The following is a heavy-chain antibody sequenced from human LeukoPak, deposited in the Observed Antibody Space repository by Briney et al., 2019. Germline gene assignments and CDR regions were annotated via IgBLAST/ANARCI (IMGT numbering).Heavy chain of an antibody. V-gene: IGHV3-53*01. D-gene: IGHD6-13*01. CDR3: AKDRAYSSNWYGGDY. CDR1: GFTVSNNY. J-gene: IGHJ4*02. CDR2: IYSGGST. Sequence: PGGSLRLSCAASGFTVSNNYVNWVRQAPGKGLEWVSVIYSGGSTYYADSVKGRFTISRDNSNNTLYMQMNSLRAEDTALYYCAKDRAYSSNWYGGDYWGQGTLVTVSS.